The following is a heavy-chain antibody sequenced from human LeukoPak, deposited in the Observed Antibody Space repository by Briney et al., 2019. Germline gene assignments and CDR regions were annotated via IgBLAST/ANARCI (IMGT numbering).Heavy chain of an antibody. CDR1: GFIFSNYG. J-gene: IGHJ4*02. CDR3: ASIFYDILTGSDD. V-gene: IGHV3-48*01. CDR2: IRGNSETI. D-gene: IGHD3-9*01. Sequence: GRSLRLSCTASGFIFSNYGMNWVRQAPGKGLEWISYIRGNSETIHYADSVKGRFTISRDNAKNSLSLQMTSLRAEDTAVYYCASIFYDILTGSDDWGQGTLVTVSS.